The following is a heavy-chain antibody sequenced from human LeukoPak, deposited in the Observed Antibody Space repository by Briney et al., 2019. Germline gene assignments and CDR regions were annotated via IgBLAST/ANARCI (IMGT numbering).Heavy chain of an antibody. D-gene: IGHD3-9*01. J-gene: IGHJ6*04. V-gene: IGHV3-64D*06. CDR3: VKDEDYYDILTGYYYYYYYGMDV. CDR2: XXXXXGSX. CDR1: GFTFSSYA. Sequence: XXSXXXXCXXSGFTFSSYAMHWVRQAPGKGLEXVXXXXXXXGSXYYADSVKGRFTISRENSKKTLYLQMSSLRAEDTAVYYCVKDEDYYDILTGYYYYYYYGMDVWGKGTTVTVSS.